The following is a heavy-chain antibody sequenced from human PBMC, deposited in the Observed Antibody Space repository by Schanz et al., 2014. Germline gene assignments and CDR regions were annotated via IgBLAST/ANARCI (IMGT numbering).Heavy chain of an antibody. CDR1: GFTFSKYW. Sequence: DVQLLESGGGLVQPGGSLRLSCGGSGFTFSKYWMSWVRQAPGKGLEWVANIKQDGSEKYYVDAVKGRFTISRDNAKNSMYLHMKSLRGEDTAIYYCARDGNYYGSRNYYKTPYYFDYWGQGTLXTVSS. V-gene: IGHV3-7*01. CDR3: ARDGNYYGSRNYYKTPYYFDY. J-gene: IGHJ4*02. D-gene: IGHD3-10*01. CDR2: IKQDGSEK.